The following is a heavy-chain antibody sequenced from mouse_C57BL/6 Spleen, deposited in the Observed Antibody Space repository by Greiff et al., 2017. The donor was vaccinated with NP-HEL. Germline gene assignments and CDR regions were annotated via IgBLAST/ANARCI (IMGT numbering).Heavy chain of an antibody. CDR1: GYTFTSYW. Sequence: QVQLQQPGAELVKPGASVKLSCKASGYTFTSYWMQWVKQRPGQGLEWIGEIDPSDSYTNYNQKFKGKATLTVDTSSSTAYMQLSSLTSEDSAVYYCARSDYYGSSGWYFDVWGTGTTVTVSS. CDR2: IDPSDSYT. J-gene: IGHJ1*03. D-gene: IGHD1-1*01. CDR3: ARSDYYGSSGWYFDV. V-gene: IGHV1-50*01.